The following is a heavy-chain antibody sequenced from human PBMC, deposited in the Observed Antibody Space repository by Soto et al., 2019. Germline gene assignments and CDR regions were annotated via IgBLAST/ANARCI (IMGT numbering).Heavy chain of an antibody. Sequence: PGGSLRLSCTTSGFTFGDYAMTWVRQAPGKGLEWVGFIRSKTYGGTTEYAASVKGRFTVSRDDSKSIAYLQMNSLRAEDTAVYYCTGLDGSGSYFHYYGMDVWGQGTTVTVSS. CDR2: IRSKTYGGTT. J-gene: IGHJ6*02. CDR3: TGLDGSGSYFHYYGMDV. CDR1: GFTFGDYA. D-gene: IGHD3-10*01. V-gene: IGHV3-49*04.